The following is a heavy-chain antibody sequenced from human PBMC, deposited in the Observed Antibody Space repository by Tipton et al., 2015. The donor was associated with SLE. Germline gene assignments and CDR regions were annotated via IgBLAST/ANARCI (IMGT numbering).Heavy chain of an antibody. CDR3: VRESYCSSTNCYEGAHFDY. D-gene: IGHD2-2*01. Sequence: SLRLSCAASGFTFSSYSMSWVRQAPGKGLEWVSSTSSGSSYIYYADSLKGRFTISRDNAENSLYLQMNSLRAEDTAVYYCVRESYCSSTNCYEGAHFDYWGQGTLVTVSS. CDR1: GFTFSSYS. J-gene: IGHJ4*02. CDR2: TSSGSSYI. V-gene: IGHV3-21*01.